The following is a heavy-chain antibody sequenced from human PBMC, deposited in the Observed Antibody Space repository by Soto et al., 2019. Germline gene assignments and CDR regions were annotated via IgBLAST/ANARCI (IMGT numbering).Heavy chain of an antibody. CDR1: GFTFDDYA. J-gene: IGHJ4*02. Sequence: PGGSLRLSCAASGFTFDDYAMHWVRQAPGKGLEWVSGISWNSGSMGYADSVKGRFTISRDNAKNSLYLQMNSLRAEDTALYYCAKDEGHGSGSYFTYWGQGTLVTVSS. V-gene: IGHV3-9*01. CDR3: AKDEGHGSGSYFTY. D-gene: IGHD3-10*01. CDR2: ISWNSGSM.